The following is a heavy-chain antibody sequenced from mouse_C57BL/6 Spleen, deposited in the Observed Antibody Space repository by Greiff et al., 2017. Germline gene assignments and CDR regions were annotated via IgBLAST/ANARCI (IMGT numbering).Heavy chain of an antibody. J-gene: IGHJ3*01. D-gene: IGHD4-1*02. Sequence: VQLQQPGAELVMPGASVKLSCKASGYTFTSYWMHWVKQRPGQGLEWIGEIDPSDSYTNYNQKFKGKSTLAVDTSSSTAYIQLSSLTSEDSAVYYCARSQLGRGTWFAYWGQGTLVTVSA. CDR3: ARSQLGRGTWFAY. CDR1: GYTFTSYW. V-gene: IGHV1-69*01. CDR2: IDPSDSYT.